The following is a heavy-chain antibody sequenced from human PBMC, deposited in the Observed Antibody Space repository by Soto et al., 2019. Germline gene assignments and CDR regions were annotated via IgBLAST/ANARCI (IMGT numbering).Heavy chain of an antibody. CDR3: ARDAAVAANWFDP. J-gene: IGHJ5*02. CDR1: GYTFTGYY. V-gene: IGHV1-2*04. Sequence: GASVKVSCKASGYTFTGYYMHWVRQAPGQGLEWMGWINPNSGGTNYAQKFQGWVTMTRDTSISTAYMELSRLKSEDTAVYYCARDAAVAANWFDPWGQGTLVTVSS. CDR2: INPNSGGT. D-gene: IGHD6-19*01.